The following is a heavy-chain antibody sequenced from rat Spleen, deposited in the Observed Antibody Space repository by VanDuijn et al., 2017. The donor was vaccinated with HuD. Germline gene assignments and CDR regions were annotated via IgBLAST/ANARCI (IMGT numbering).Heavy chain of an antibody. Sequence: EVQLQESGPGLVKPSQSLSLTCSVTGYSITSGYGWNWIRKFPGNKLEWMGYINSAGSTNYNPPLKSQISITKDTSKNQFFLQLTSVIIEDTSTYYCARLSYYGYNYFDYWGQGVMFTVSS. CDR2: INSAGST. CDR1: GYSITSGYG. V-gene: IGHV3-3*01. CDR3: ARLSYYGYNYFDY. D-gene: IGHD1-7*01. J-gene: IGHJ2*01.